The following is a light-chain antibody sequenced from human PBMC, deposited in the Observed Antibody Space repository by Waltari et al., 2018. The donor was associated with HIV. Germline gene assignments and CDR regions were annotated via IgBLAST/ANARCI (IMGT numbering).Light chain of an antibody. J-gene: IGLJ2*01. V-gene: IGLV1-47*01. CDR2: RDN. CDR1: SSNIGDNY. CDR3: ATWDDRLSGVL. Sequence: QSVLAQPPSASGTPGQRVTISCSGSSSNIGDNYVYWYQQIPGTTPKLLIYRDNQWPSGVPDRISGSKSGTSASLASSGLRSEDEAIYFCATWDDRLSGVLFGGGTKLTVL.